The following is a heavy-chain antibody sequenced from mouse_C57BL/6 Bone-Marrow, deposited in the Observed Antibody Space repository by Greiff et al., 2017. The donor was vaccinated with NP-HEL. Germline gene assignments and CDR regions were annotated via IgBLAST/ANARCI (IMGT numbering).Heavy chain of an antibody. CDR2: IYPGSGNT. V-gene: IGHV1-76*01. CDR1: GYTFTDYY. CDR3: ARAGFITTVVDY. D-gene: IGHD1-1*01. J-gene: IGHJ2*01. Sequence: VKLMESGAELVRPGASVKLSCKASGYTFTDYYINWVKQRPGQGLEWIARIYPGSGNTYYNEKFKGKATLTAEKSSSTAYMQLSSLTSEDSAVYFCARAGFITTVVDYWGQGTTLTVSS.